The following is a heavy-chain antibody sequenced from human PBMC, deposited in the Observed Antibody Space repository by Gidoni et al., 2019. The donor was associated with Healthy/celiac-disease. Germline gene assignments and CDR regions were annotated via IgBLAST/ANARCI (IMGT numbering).Heavy chain of an antibody. Sequence: QVTLRESGPALVKPTQTLTLTCTFSGFSLSTSGMCVSWIRQPPGKALEWLALIDWDDDKYYNTSLKTRLTISKDTSKNQVVLTMTNMDPVDTATYYCARTTTSMVRGVDAFDIWGQGTMVTVSS. CDR2: IDWDDDK. CDR3: ARTTTSMVRGVDAFDI. J-gene: IGHJ3*02. D-gene: IGHD3-10*01. V-gene: IGHV2-70*01. CDR1: GFSLSTSGMC.